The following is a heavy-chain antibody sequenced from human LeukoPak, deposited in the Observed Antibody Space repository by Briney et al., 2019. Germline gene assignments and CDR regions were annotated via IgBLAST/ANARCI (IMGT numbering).Heavy chain of an antibody. CDR3: AKETLRSGYDSSGYYYVGYYYYYGMDV. CDR1: GFTFSSYW. J-gene: IGHJ6*02. CDR2: INNGGDKT. D-gene: IGHD3-22*01. Sequence: PGGSLRLSCAASGFTFSSYWMHWVRQVPGKGLVWVSRINNGGDKTNYADSVRGRFTISRDNAKNTLYLQMNSLRAEDTAVYYCAKETLRSGYDSSGYYYVGYYYYYGMDVWGQGTTVTVSS. V-gene: IGHV3-74*01.